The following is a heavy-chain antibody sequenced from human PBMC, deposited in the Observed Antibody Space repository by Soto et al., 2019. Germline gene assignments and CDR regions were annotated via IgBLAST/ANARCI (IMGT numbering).Heavy chain of an antibody. Sequence: ASVKGSCKASGYTFTGYLLNWVRQAPGQGLEWMGWINPASGATNYAQKFQGRATMTRDTSIITAYMELSGLTFDDGAVYYCARDVGGGENHSGQGPQVTVSS. CDR1: GYTFTGYL. V-gene: IGHV1-2*02. CDR3: ARDVGGGENH. J-gene: IGHJ5*02. D-gene: IGHD3-16*01. CDR2: INPASGAT.